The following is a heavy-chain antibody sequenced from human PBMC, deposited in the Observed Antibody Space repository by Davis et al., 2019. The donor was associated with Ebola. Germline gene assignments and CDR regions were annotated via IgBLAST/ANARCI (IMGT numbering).Heavy chain of an antibody. CDR3: ARVATAGYNQLGY. V-gene: IGHV1-69*13. CDR2: IIPIFGTA. J-gene: IGHJ4*02. Sequence: SVKVSCKASGGTFSSYAISWVRQAPGQGLEWMGGIIPIFGTANYAQKFQGRVTITADESTSTAYMELRSLRSDDTAVYYWARVATAGYNQLGYWGQGTLVTVSS. CDR1: GGTFSSYA. D-gene: IGHD1-1*01.